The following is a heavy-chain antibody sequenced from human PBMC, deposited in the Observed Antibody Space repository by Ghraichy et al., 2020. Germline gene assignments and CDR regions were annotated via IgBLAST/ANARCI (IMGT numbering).Heavy chain of an antibody. CDR3: AGAAQWELLADAFDI. Sequence: SETLSLTCAVYGGSFSSYYWSWIRQPPGKGLEWIGEINHSGSTNYNPSLKSRVTISVDTSKNQFSLKLSSVTAADTAVYYCAGAAQWELLADAFDIWGQGTMVTVSS. CDR1: GGSFSSYY. CDR2: INHSGST. D-gene: IGHD1-26*01. V-gene: IGHV4-34*01. J-gene: IGHJ3*02.